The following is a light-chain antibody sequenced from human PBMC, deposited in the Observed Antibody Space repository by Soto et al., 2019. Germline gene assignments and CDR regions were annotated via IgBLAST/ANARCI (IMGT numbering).Light chain of an antibody. CDR1: SSDVGGYNY. Sequence: QSALTQPRSVSGSPGQSVTISCTGTSSDVGGYNYVSWYQQHPGKAPKLMIYDVSKRPSGVPDRFSGSKSGNTASLTISGLQAEDEADYYCCSYAGGDTLYVFGGGTKLTVL. CDR2: DVS. CDR3: CSYAGGDTLYV. V-gene: IGLV2-11*01. J-gene: IGLJ1*01.